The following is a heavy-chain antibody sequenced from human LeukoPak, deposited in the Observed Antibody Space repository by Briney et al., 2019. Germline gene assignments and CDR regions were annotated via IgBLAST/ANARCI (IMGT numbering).Heavy chain of an antibody. D-gene: IGHD1-26*01. CDR3: ARGVVVGAII. CDR1: GDLFTNRPQY. V-gene: IGHV4-39*07. CDR2: IYYSGST. J-gene: IGHJ4*02. Sequence: SETLSLTCSVSGDLFTNRPQYWAWIRQPPGKGLEWIGSIYYSGSTYYNPSLKSRVTISVDTSKNQFSLKLSSVTAADTAVYYCARGVVVGAIIWGQGTLVTVSS.